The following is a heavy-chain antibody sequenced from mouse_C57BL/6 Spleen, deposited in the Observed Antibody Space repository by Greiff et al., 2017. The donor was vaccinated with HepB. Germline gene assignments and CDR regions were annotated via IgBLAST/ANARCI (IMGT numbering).Heavy chain of an antibody. V-gene: IGHV5-6*01. J-gene: IGHJ2*01. CDR2: ISSGGSYT. CDR1: GFTFSSYG. Sequence: VQLKESGGDLVKPGGSLKLSCAASGFTFSSYGMSWVRQTPDKRLEWVATISSGGSYTYYPDSVKGRFTISRDNAKNTLYLQMSSLKSEDTAMYYCARQGITTDYFDYWGQGTTLTVSS. D-gene: IGHD2-4*01. CDR3: ARQGITTDYFDY.